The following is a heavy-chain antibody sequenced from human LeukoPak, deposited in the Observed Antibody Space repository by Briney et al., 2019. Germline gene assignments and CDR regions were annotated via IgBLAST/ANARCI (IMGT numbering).Heavy chain of an antibody. Sequence: GGSLRLFCAASGFTASSNYMSWVRQARGKGLEWVSVIYSGGSTYYADSVKGRFTITRDNSKNTLYLQMNSLRAEDTAVYYCAREDSGSWLFDYWGQGTLVTVSS. CDR3: AREDSGSWLFDY. CDR1: GFTASSNY. J-gene: IGHJ4*02. V-gene: IGHV3-53*01. CDR2: IYSGGST. D-gene: IGHD6-13*01.